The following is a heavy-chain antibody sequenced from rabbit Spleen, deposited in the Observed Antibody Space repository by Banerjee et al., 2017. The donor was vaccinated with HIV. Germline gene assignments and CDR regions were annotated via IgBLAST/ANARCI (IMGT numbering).Heavy chain of an antibody. Sequence: QSLEESGGDLVKPGASLTLTCTASGFSFSSSYYMCWVRQAPGKGLELIACIYAGSSGATYSATWAKGRFTISKTSSTTVTLQMTSLTVADTATYFCARDAGTSFSTYGMDLWGPGTLVTVS. CDR3: ARDAGTSFSTYGMDL. J-gene: IGHJ6*01. CDR1: GFSFSSSYY. CDR2: IYAGSSGAT. V-gene: IGHV1S40*01. D-gene: IGHD8-1*01.